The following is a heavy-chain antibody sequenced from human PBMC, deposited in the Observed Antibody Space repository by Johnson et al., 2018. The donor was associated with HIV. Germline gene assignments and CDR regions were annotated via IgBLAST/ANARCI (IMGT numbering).Heavy chain of an antibody. CDR2: INSDGSST. CDR3: ARHYGWGDHWDAFDI. V-gene: IGHV3-74*02. Sequence: VLLVESGGGLVQPGGSLRLYCAASRFSFSSYWMHWVRQAPGKGLVWVSRINSDGSSTNYADSVKGRFTISRDNAKNTLYLQMSSLRAEDTAVYYCARHYGWGDHWDAFDIWGQGTMVTVSS. J-gene: IGHJ3*02. D-gene: IGHD4-17*01. CDR1: RFSFSSYW.